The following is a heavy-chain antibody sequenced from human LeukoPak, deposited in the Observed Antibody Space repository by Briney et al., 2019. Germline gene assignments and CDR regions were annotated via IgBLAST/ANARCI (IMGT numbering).Heavy chain of an antibody. V-gene: IGHV1-24*01. D-gene: IGHD2-15*01. CDR2: FDPEDGET. Sequence: ASVKVSCKVSGYTLTELSMHWVRQAPGKGLEWMGGFDPEDGETIYAQKLQGRVTMTTDTSTSTAYMELRSLRSDDTAVYYCAGENGFPGYCSGGSCYPDTYYFDYWGQGTLVTVSS. CDR3: AGENGFPGYCSGGSCYPDTYYFDY. CDR1: GYTLTELS. J-gene: IGHJ4*02.